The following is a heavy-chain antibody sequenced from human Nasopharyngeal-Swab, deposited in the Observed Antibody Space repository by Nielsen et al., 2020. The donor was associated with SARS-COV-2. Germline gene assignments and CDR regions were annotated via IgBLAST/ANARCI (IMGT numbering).Heavy chain of an antibody. Sequence: SVKVSCKASGGTFSSYAISWVRQAPGQGLEWMGGIIPIFGTANYAQKFQGRVTITADKSTRTAYMELSSLRSEDTAVYYCARVRGQQWLVSNYYGMDVWGQGTTVTVSS. CDR2: IIPIFGTA. D-gene: IGHD6-19*01. J-gene: IGHJ6*02. CDR3: ARVRGQQWLVSNYYGMDV. V-gene: IGHV1-69*06. CDR1: GGTFSSYA.